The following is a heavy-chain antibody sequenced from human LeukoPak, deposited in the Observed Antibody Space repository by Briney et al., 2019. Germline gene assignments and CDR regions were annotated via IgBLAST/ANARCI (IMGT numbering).Heavy chain of an antibody. CDR3: VKGASSSWYVFDY. D-gene: IGHD6-13*01. CDR2: ISSSGGTT. J-gene: IGHJ4*02. V-gene: IGHV3-64D*06. CDR1: GFTLSPYA. Sequence: GGSLRLSCSASGFTLSPYAMHWVRQAPGKGLEYVSGISSSGGTTHHADSVKGRFSISRDNSKNTLFLQMGSLRAEDTAIYYCVKGASSSWYVFDYWGQGTLVTVSS.